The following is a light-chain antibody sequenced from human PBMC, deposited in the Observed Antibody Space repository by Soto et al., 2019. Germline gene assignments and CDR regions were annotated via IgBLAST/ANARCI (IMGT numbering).Light chain of an antibody. V-gene: IGKV3-20*01. Sequence: EIVLTQSPGTLSLSPGERATLSCRASQSVSSSYLAWYQQKPGQAPRLLICAASRRATGIPDRFSGSGSGTDFTLTISRLEPEDFAVYYCQQYGGSPPTFGQGTKVEIK. CDR1: QSVSSSY. CDR2: AAS. J-gene: IGKJ1*01. CDR3: QQYGGSPPT.